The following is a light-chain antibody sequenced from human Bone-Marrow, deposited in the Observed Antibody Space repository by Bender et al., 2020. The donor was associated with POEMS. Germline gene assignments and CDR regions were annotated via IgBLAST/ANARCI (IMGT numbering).Light chain of an antibody. J-gene: IGLJ1*01. CDR1: SSDVGGYDY. CDR3: SSYASSSSPV. Sequence: QSALTQPASLSGPPGQSITISCTGTSSDVGGYDYVSWYQLRPGEAPTLLIYDVTNRPSGVPPRFSGSKAGNTASLTISGLQVEDDADYYCSSYASSSSPVFGTGTKVTVL. CDR2: DVT. V-gene: IGLV2-14*03.